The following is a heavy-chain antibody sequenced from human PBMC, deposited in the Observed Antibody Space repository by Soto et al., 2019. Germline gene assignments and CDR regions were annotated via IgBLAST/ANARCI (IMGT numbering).Heavy chain of an antibody. CDR1: GFTFSSYA. V-gene: IGHV3-23*01. D-gene: IGHD2-2*01. J-gene: IGHJ4*02. CDR3: AKDRQSVVPASFDY. CDR2: ISGSGAST. Sequence: HPGXSLRLSCAASGFTFSSYAMNCVRQAPWRGLEWVSSISGSGASTYYADSVKGRFTISRDNSKNTLYLQMNGLRAEVTAVYYCAKDRQSVVPASFDYWGQGTLVTAPQ.